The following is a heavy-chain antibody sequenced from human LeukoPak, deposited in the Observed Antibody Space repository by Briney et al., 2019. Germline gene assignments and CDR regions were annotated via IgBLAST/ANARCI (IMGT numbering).Heavy chain of an antibody. Sequence: SETLSLTCTVSGGSISSYYWSWIRQPPGKGLGWIGYIYYSGSTNYNPSLKSRVTISVDTSKNQFSLKLSSVTAADTAVYYCARSLLGLRYFDWWMAKNYYYYYYMDVWGKGTTVTISS. CDR2: IYYSGST. CDR3: ARSLLGLRYFDWWMAKNYYYYYYMDV. CDR1: GGSISSYY. D-gene: IGHD3-9*01. J-gene: IGHJ6*03. V-gene: IGHV4-59*01.